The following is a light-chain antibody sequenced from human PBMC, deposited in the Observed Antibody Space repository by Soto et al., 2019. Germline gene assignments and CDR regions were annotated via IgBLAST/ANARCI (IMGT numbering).Light chain of an antibody. Sequence: QSALTQPPSASGSFGQSVTISCTGTSSDVGGYNYVSWHQQHPGKAPKLMIYEVSERPSGVPDRFSGSKSGNTASLTVSGLQADDEADYYCSSYSGTNYHYVFGTGTKVTVL. CDR1: SSDVGGYNY. V-gene: IGLV2-8*01. CDR2: EVS. J-gene: IGLJ1*01. CDR3: SSYSGTNYHYV.